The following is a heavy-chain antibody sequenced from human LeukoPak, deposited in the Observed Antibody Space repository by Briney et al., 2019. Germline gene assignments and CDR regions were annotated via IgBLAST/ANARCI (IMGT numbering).Heavy chain of an antibody. CDR2: ISYDGSNK. Sequence: GRSLRLSCAASGFTFSSYAMHWVRQAPGKGLEWVAVISYDGSNKYYADSVKGRFTISRDNSKNTLYLQMNSLRVEDTAVYFCAARKVRGVWFYLDYWGQGTLVTVSS. V-gene: IGHV3-30-3*01. CDR1: GFTFSSYA. D-gene: IGHD3-10*01. J-gene: IGHJ4*02. CDR3: AARKVRGVWFYLDY.